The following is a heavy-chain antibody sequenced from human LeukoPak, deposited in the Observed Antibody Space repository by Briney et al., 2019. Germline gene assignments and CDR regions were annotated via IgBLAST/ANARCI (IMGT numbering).Heavy chain of an antibody. CDR2: ISYDGSNK. J-gene: IGHJ3*02. CDR1: GFTFSSYG. CDR3: ARGRMGGYLDI. V-gene: IGHV3-30*03. D-gene: IGHD3-22*01. Sequence: PGGSLRLSCAASGFTFSSYGMHWVRQAPGKGLEWVAVISYDGSNKYYADSVKGRFTISRDNSKNTLYLQMNSLRAEDTAVYYCARGRMGGYLDIWGQGTMVTVSS.